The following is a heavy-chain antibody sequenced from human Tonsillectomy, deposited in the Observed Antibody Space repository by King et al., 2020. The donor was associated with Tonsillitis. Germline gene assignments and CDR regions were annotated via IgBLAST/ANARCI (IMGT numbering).Heavy chain of an antibody. Sequence: TLKESGPTLVKPTQTLTLTCTFSGFSLSTSGVGVGWIRQPPGKALEWLALIYWNDDKRYSPFLKSRLTITKDTSKNQVVLTMTNMDPMDTATYYCAHRRKGCDSSGSYEWYYFGYWGQGTLVTVSS. V-gene: IGHV2-5*01. CDR2: IYWNDDK. D-gene: IGHD3-22*01. J-gene: IGHJ4*02. CDR3: AHRRKGCDSSGSYEWYYFGY. CDR1: GFSLSTSGVG.